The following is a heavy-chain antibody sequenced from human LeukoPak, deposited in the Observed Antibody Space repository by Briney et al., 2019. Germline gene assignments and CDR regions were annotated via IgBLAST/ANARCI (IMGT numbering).Heavy chain of an antibody. CDR2: ISGSGGST. CDR3: AKYSATVLFDY. Sequence: GGSLRLSCAASGFTISGSWMTWVRQAPGKGLEWVSAISGSGGSTYYADSVKGRFTISRDNSKNTLYLQMNSLRAEDTAVYYCAKYSATVLFDYWGQGTLVTVSS. J-gene: IGHJ4*02. CDR1: GFTISGSW. V-gene: IGHV3-23*01. D-gene: IGHD1-26*01.